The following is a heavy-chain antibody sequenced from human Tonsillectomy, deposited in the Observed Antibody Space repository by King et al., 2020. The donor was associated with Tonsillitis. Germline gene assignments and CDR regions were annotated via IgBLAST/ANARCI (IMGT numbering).Heavy chain of an antibody. Sequence: VQLQQWGAGLLKPSETLSLTCAVYGGSFSAYYWSWIRQPPGKGLEWIGEINHSGSTNYNPSLKSRVTVSVDTSKKPFSLRLSSVTAADTAVYYCAGGYYSVSTSQKWAFDIWGQGTMVTVSS. CDR1: GGSFSAYY. CDR2: INHSGST. D-gene: IGHD2-2*01. V-gene: IGHV4-34*01. CDR3: AGGYYSVSTSQKWAFDI. J-gene: IGHJ3*02.